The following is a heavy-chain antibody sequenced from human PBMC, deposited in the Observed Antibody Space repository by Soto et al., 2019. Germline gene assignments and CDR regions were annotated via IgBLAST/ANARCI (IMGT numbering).Heavy chain of an antibody. CDR3: AREGNGYEDY. CDR1: GYTFIRYG. D-gene: IGHD5-18*01. V-gene: IGHV1-18*04. CDR2: ISGKNDKR. J-gene: IGHJ4*02. Sequence: QVQLVQSGGEIKKPGASVNVSCKASGYTFIRYGISWVRQAPGQGFEWMGGISGKNDKRNHAQKFRGRITMTTDTSTNTAYREVRSLGSDDTAIYYCAREGNGYEDYWGQGTLVTVSS.